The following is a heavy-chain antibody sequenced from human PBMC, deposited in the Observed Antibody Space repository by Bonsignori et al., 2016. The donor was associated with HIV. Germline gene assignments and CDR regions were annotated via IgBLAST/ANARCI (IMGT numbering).Heavy chain of an antibody. CDR1: GYSISSGYY. CDR3: ARHGRSGPDDAFDI. Sequence: SETLSLTCAVSGYSISSGYYWGWIRQPPGKGLEWIGSIYHSGSTYYNPSLKSRVTISVDTSKNQFSLKLSSVTAADTAVYYCARHGRSGPDDAFDIWGQGTMVTVSS. V-gene: IGHV4-38-2*01. D-gene: IGHD3-3*01. CDR2: IYHSGST. J-gene: IGHJ3*02.